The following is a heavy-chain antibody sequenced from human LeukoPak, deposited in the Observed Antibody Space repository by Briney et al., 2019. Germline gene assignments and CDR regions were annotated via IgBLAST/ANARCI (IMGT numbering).Heavy chain of an antibody. J-gene: IGHJ4*02. D-gene: IGHD1-7*01. Sequence: GGSLRLSCAATGFTFSSYEMNWVRQAPGKGLEWVSYISSSGSTIYYADSVKGRFTISRDNAKNSLYLQMNSLRAEDTAVYYCAKGRRAPLVGTITKSWIDYWGQGTLVTVSS. CDR2: ISSSGSTI. CDR1: GFTFSSYE. CDR3: AKGRRAPLVGTITKSWIDY. V-gene: IGHV3-48*03.